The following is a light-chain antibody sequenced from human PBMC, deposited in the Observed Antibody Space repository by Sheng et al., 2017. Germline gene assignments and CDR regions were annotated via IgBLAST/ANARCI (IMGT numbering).Light chain of an antibody. J-gene: IGKJ1*01. CDR2: DSS. CDR1: QSINTD. CDR3: QQRHSWPRT. V-gene: IGKV3-11*01. Sequence: EIVLTQSPATLSLSPGERATLSCRASQSINTDVAWYQQKSGQAPRLFIYDSSNRAPGIPARFSGSGSGTHFTLTISSLEAEDSAFYYCQQRHSWPRTFGQGTEVEIK.